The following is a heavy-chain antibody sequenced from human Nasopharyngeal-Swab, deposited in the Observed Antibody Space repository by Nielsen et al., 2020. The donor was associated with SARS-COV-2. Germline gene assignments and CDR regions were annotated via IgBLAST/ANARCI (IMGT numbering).Heavy chain of an antibody. V-gene: IGHV1-58*01. J-gene: IGHJ4*02. CDR2: IVVGSGNT. Sequence: SVKVSWKASGFTFTSSAVQRVRQARGQRLEWIGWIVVGSGNTNYAQKFQERVTITRDMSTSTAYMELSSLRSEDTAVYYCAGGYCSGGSCYPPEGYWGQGTLVTVSS. CDR1: GFTFTSSA. CDR3: AGGYCSGGSCYPPEGY. D-gene: IGHD2-15*01.